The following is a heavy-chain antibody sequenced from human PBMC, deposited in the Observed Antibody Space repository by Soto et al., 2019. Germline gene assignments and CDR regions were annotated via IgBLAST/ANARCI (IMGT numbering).Heavy chain of an antibody. D-gene: IGHD3-3*01. CDR3: AKAGYYDFWSYIDY. Sequence: EVQLLESGGGLVQPGGSLRLSCAASGFTFSSYAMNWVRQAPGKGLEWVSGISGSGGTTYYADSVKGRFTISRDNSKNTLWLQMNSLRAEDTAVYYCAKAGYYDFWSYIDYWGQGTLVTVSS. J-gene: IGHJ4*02. V-gene: IGHV3-23*01. CDR2: ISGSGGTT. CDR1: GFTFSSYA.